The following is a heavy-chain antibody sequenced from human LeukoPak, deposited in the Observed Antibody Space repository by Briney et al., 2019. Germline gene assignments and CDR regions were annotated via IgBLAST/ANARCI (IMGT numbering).Heavy chain of an antibody. V-gene: IGHV3-11*01. CDR2: ISSCGSTI. CDR3: ARDRVATIRCPDY. D-gene: IGHD5-24*01. Sequence: PGGSLRFSCAASGFTFSDYYMSWIRQAPGKGLEWVSYISSCGSTIYYADSVKGRFTISRDNAKNSLYLQMNSLRAEDTAVYYCARDRVATIRCPDYWGQGTLVTVSS. J-gene: IGHJ4*02. CDR1: GFTFSDYY.